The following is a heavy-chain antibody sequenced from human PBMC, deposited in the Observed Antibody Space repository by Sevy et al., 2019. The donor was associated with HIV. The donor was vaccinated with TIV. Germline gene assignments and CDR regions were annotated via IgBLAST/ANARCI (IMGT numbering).Heavy chain of an antibody. J-gene: IGHJ3*02. CDR3: ARAIGGSVDAFDI. D-gene: IGHD3-16*01. CDR1: GFTFSSYG. Sequence: GGSLRLSCAASGFTFSSYGMHWVRQAPGKGLEWVAVIWYDGSNKYYADSVKGRFTISRDNSKNTLYLQMNSLRAEDTAVYYCARAIGGSVDAFDIWGHGTMVTVSS. CDR2: IWYDGSNK. V-gene: IGHV3-33*01.